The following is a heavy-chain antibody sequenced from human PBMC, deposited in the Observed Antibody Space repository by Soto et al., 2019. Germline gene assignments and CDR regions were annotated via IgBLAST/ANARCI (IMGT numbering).Heavy chain of an antibody. CDR3: ARDSVALYYYYYGMDV. CDR2: IDWDDDK. D-gene: IGHD2-21*01. Sequence: SGPTLVNPTQTLTLTCTFSGFSLSTSGMCVSWIRQPPGKALEWLARIDWDDDKYYSTSLKTRLTTSKDTSKNQVVLTMTNMDPVDTATYYCARDSVALYYYYYGMDVWGQGTTVTVSS. J-gene: IGHJ6*02. V-gene: IGHV2-70*11. CDR1: GFSLSTSGMC.